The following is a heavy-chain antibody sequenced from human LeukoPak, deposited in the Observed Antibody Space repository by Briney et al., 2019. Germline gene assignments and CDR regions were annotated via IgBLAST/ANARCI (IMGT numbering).Heavy chain of an antibody. D-gene: IGHD3-10*01. J-gene: IGHJ6*02. CDR2: ISGSGGST. CDR1: GFTFDDYG. Sequence: GGSLRLSCAASGFTFDDYGMSWVRQAPGKGLEWVSAISGSGGSTYYADSVKGRFTISRDNSKNTLYLQMNSLRAEDTAVYYCAKGVTMVRGVNSGMDVWGQGTTVTVSS. V-gene: IGHV3-23*01. CDR3: AKGVTMVRGVNSGMDV.